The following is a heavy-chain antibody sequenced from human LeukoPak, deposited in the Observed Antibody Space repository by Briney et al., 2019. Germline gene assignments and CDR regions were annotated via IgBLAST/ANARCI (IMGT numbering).Heavy chain of an antibody. D-gene: IGHD6-13*01. J-gene: IGHJ4*02. CDR1: GFTFSSYW. Sequence: GGSLRLSCAASGFTFSSYWMHWVRQAPGKGLVWVSHINGDGSSTNYADSVRGRFTISRDNAKNTLYLQMNSLRAEDTAVYYCAWRSRYYYFDYWGQGTLVTVSS. V-gene: IGHV3-74*01. CDR3: AWRSRYYYFDY. CDR2: INGDGSST.